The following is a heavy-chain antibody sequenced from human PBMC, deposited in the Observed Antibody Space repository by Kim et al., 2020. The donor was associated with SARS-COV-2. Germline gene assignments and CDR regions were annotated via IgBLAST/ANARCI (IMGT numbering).Heavy chain of an antibody. V-gene: IGHV3-33*01. D-gene: IGHD3-22*01. Sequence: GGSLRLSCAASGFTFSSYGMHWVRQAPGKGLEWVAVIWYDGSNKYYADSVKSRFTISRDNSKNTLYLQMNSLRAEDTAVYYCARDCPDSSGYSSYLYWGQGTLVTVSS. CDR2: IWYDGSNK. CDR1: GFTFSSYG. J-gene: IGHJ4*02. CDR3: ARDCPDSSGYSSYLY.